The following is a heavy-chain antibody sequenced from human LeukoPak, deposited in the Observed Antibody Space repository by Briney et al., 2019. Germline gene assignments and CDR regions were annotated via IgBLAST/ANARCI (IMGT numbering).Heavy chain of an antibody. CDR3: AREDYSSGWYGPFDY. CDR2: ISNSGTTI. CDR1: GFTFSTYE. V-gene: IGHV3-48*03. J-gene: IGHJ4*02. D-gene: IGHD6-19*01. Sequence: GGSLRLSCAASGFTFSTYEMNWVRQAPGKGLEWISYISNSGTTIYYADSVKGRFTISRDNAKNSLYLQMNSLRAEDTAVYYCAREDYSSGWYGPFDYWGQGTLVTVSS.